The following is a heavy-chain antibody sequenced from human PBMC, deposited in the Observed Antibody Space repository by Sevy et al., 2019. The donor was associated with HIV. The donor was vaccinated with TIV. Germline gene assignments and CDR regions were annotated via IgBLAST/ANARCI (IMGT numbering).Heavy chain of an antibody. J-gene: IGHJ3*02. CDR1: GLTFSNYV. CDR2: ISVSSGTT. D-gene: IGHD6-25*01. CDR3: ARNLSPSGAFDI. V-gene: IGHV3-23*01. Sequence: GGSLRLSCAASGLTFSNYVMSWVRQAPGKGLEWLSVISVSSGTTYAAESVKGRFTISRDNSKNTLYLHMSSLGAEDTAVYYCARNLSPSGAFDIWGQGTRVTVSS.